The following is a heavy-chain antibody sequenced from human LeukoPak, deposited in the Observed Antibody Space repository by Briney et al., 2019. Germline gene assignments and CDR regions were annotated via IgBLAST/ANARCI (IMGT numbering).Heavy chain of an antibody. CDR3: ARDGSSSDLNWFDP. J-gene: IGHJ5*02. V-gene: IGHV1-18*04. CDR1: GYTFTSYG. D-gene: IGHD6-6*01. Sequence: ASVKVSCKASGYTFTSYGISWVRQAPGQGLEWMGWINAYNGNTNYAQKLQGRVTMTTDTSTSTAYMELRSLRSDDTAVYYCARDGSSSDLNWFDPWGQGTLVTVSS. CDR2: INAYNGNT.